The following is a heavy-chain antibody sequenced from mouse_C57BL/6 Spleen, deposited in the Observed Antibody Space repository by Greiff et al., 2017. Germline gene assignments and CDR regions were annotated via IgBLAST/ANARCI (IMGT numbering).Heavy chain of an antibody. D-gene: IGHD2-2*01. Sequence: VQLKESGAELVRPGASVKLSCTASGFNIKDDYMHWVKQRPEQGLEWIGWIDPENGDTEYASKFQGKATITADTSSNTAYLQLSSLTSEDTAVYYCTTGGWLRRAYWGQGTLVTVSA. CDR1: GFNIKDDY. CDR3: TTGGWLRRAY. V-gene: IGHV14-4*01. CDR2: IDPENGDT. J-gene: IGHJ3*01.